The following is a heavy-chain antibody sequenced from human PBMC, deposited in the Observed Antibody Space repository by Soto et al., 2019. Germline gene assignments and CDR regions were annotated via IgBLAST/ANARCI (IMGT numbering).Heavy chain of an antibody. CDR3: AGHMPYGSGNYYFDY. Sequence: QLQLQESGPGLVKPSETLSLTCTVSGGSDRKTNYYWGWIRQPPGKGLEWIGNIYYTGSTNYNPSLKSRVTISVDTSKNQFSQKLSSVTAADTAEYYCAGHMPYGSGNYYFDYWGQGTLVTVSS. CDR2: IYYTGST. D-gene: IGHD3-10*01. J-gene: IGHJ4*02. CDR1: GGSDRKTNYY. V-gene: IGHV4-39*01.